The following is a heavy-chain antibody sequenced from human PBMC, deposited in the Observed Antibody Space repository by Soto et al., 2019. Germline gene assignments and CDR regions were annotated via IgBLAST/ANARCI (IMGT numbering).Heavy chain of an antibody. CDR3: ARDRGYCSGGSCPFDY. Sequence: ASVKVSCKASGYTFTSYYMHWVRQAPGQGLEWMGIINPSGGSTSYAQKFQGRVTMTRDTSTSTVYMELSSLGSEGTAVYYCARDRGYCSGGSCPFDYWGQGTLVTVSS. V-gene: IGHV1-46*01. CDR2: INPSGGST. D-gene: IGHD2-15*01. J-gene: IGHJ4*02. CDR1: GYTFTSYY.